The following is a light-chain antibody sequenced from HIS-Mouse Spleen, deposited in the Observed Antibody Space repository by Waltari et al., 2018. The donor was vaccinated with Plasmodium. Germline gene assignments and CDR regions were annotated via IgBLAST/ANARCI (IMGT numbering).Light chain of an antibody. V-gene: IGKV2-28*01. J-gene: IGKJ1*01. CDR2: LGS. Sequence: DIVMTQSRLSLPVPPGEPAPISSRSSQSLLHSTGYNSLDWYLQKPGQSPQLLIYLGSNRASGVPDRFSGSGSGTDFTLKISRVEAEDVGVYYCMQALQTPPWTFGQGTKVEIK. CDR1: QSLLHSTGYNS. CDR3: MQALQTPPWT.